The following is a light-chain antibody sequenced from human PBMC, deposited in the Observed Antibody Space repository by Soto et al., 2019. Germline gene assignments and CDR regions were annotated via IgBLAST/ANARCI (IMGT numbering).Light chain of an antibody. Sequence: QSALTQPASVSGSPGQSITIYCTGTSSDVGGYNYVSWYQPHPGKAPKLMIYEVSNRPSGVSNRFSGSKSGNTASLTISGLPAEDEADYYCSSYTSSSTWVFGGGTKLTVL. CDR2: EVS. CDR3: SSYTSSSTWV. J-gene: IGLJ3*02. V-gene: IGLV2-14*01. CDR1: SSDVGGYNY.